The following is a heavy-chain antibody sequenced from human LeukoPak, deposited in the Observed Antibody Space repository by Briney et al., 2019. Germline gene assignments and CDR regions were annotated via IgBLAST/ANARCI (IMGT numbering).Heavy chain of an antibody. V-gene: IGHV4-39*07. CDR2: IFYSGST. Sequence: PSETLSLTCTVSGGSISTSNYYWGWIRQPPGKGLEWIGNIFYSGSTYYNPSLKSRVTISVDTSKNQFSLKLSSVTAADTAVYYCARDRWRSSGYYLDYWGQGTLVTVSS. CDR1: GGSISTSNYY. CDR3: ARDRWRSSGYYLDY. J-gene: IGHJ4*02. D-gene: IGHD3-22*01.